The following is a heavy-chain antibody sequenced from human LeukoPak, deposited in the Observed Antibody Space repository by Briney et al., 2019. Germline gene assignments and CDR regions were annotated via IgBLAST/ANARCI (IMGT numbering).Heavy chain of an antibody. CDR3: AREGAGSSSWRLGWRPNWFDP. CDR2: ISAYNGNT. D-gene: IGHD6-13*01. CDR1: GYTFTSYG. Sequence: ASVKVSCKASGYTFTSYGISWVRQAPGQGLEWMGWISAYNGNTNYAQKLQGRVTMTTDTSTSTAYMELRSLRSDDTAVYYCAREGAGSSSWRLGWRPNWFDPWGQGTLVTVSS. V-gene: IGHV1-18*01. J-gene: IGHJ5*02.